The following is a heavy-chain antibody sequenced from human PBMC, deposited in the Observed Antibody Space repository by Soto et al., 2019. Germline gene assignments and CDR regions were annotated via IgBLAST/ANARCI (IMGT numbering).Heavy chain of an antibody. CDR2: VSGGSGTT. J-gene: IGHJ4*02. D-gene: IGHD1-1*01. CDR1: GFRYSTSG. CDR3: TRWNGYADY. V-gene: IGHV3-23*01. Sequence: DVQLLESGGGLVQPGGSLRLSCAVSGFRYSTSGVTWVRQAPGKGLEWVSGVSGGSGTTHYKDSVRGRFTVTGDNSKNTVYLEMNSLRLEDTAVYYCTRWNGYADYWGQGTLVTVSS.